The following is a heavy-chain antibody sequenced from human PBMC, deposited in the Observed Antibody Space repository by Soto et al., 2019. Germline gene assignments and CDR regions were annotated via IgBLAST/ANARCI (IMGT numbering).Heavy chain of an antibody. Sequence: EVQLVESGGGLVQPGGSLRLSCAASGFTVSSNYMSWVRQAPGKGLEWVSVIYSGGTTYYADSVKGRFTISRDNSKNTLYIQMNSLRDEDTAVYYCARAGRYLDFWRGPVYMDVWGKGTTVPVSS. CDR1: GFTVSSNY. D-gene: IGHD3-3*01. CDR3: ARAGRYLDFWRGPVYMDV. V-gene: IGHV3-66*01. CDR2: IYSGGTT. J-gene: IGHJ6*03.